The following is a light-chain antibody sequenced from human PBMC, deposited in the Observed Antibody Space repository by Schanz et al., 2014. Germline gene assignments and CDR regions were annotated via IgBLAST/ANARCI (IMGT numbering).Light chain of an antibody. J-gene: IGLJ2*01. CDR1: SSKIGYNY. V-gene: IGLV1-51*01. Sequence: QSVLTQPPSVSAAPGQKVTISCSGSSSKIGYNYVSWYQQVAGTAPKLIIYEATKWPSGISNRFSGSKSGNTASLTISGLQAEDEADYYCCSYVSSSAVLFGGGTKLTVL. CDR3: CSYVSSSAVL. CDR2: EAT.